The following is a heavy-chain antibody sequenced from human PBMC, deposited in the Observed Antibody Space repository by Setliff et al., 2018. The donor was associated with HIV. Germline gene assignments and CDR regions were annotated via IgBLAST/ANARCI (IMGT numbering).Heavy chain of an antibody. V-gene: IGHV4-39*07. Sequence: TLSLTCTVSAGSIRSSTYYWAWIRQPPGKGLEWIGYIYYGSTHYNPSLKSRVTMSVGTSKNQFSLKLSSVTAADTAVYYCARCYYNFWSGYPLDYMDVWGKGTTVTVS. CDR3: ARCYYNFWSGYPLDYMDV. D-gene: IGHD3-3*01. J-gene: IGHJ6*03. CDR2: IYYGST. CDR1: AGSIRSSTYY.